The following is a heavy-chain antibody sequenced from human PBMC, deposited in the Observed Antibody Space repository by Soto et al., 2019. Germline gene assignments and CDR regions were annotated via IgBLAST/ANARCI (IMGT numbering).Heavy chain of an antibody. J-gene: IGHJ4*02. CDR3: VRAEFSAYDRGYFDS. CDR1: GYTFSSFG. Sequence: ASVKVSCKASGYTFSSFGISWVRQAPGQGLEWMGWIGHYKSDTNYAQKLQGRVTMTTXTXXNXXXLXLXXLRSDDTAIYYCVRAEFSAYDRGYFDSWGQGTPVTVSS. D-gene: IGHD5-12*01. V-gene: IGHV1-18*04. CDR2: IGHYKSDT.